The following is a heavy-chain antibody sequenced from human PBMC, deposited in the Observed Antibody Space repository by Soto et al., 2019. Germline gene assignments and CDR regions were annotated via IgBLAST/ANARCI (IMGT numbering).Heavy chain of an antibody. CDR1: GGSFSGHG. J-gene: IGHJ4*02. CDR2: IIPVYGTA. CDR3: ASESASGSYYMAKDD. Sequence: QVQLVQSGAEVRKPGSSVKVSCEASGGSFSGHGITWVRQAPGQGLEWMGGIIPVYGTAVYAQRFQGRVTIAAAESTNTAYTELRGLRSDDTAVYYCASESASGSYYMAKDDWGQGTLVTVSS. V-gene: IGHV1-69*01. D-gene: IGHD1-26*01.